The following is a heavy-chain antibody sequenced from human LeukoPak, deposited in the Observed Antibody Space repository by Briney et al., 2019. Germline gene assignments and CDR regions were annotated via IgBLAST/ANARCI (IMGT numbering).Heavy chain of an antibody. J-gene: IGHJ4*02. D-gene: IGHD6-19*01. CDR3: ARGSVMAVDVDY. Sequence: ASVKVSCKASGYTFAGYYMHWVRQAPGQGLEWMGIINPSGGSTSYAQKFQGRVTMTRDTSTSTVYMELSSLRSEDTAVYYCARGSVMAVDVDYWGQGTLVTVSS. CDR2: INPSGGST. CDR1: GYTFAGYY. V-gene: IGHV1-46*01.